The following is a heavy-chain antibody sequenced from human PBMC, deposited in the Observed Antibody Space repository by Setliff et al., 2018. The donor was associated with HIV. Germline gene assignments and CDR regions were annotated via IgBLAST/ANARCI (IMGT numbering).Heavy chain of an antibody. CDR3: VRTASSSWWGIYYYYYIDL. V-gene: IGHV4-39*01. J-gene: IGHJ6*03. CDR1: GGSISGSNYV. D-gene: IGHD2-8*02. CDR2: IHYSGCT. Sequence: SETLSLTCTVYGGSISGSNYVWGWIRQTPRKGLEWIATIHYSGCTYHNPSLESRITISVDTSKNQFFLRLSSVSAADTAVYYCVRTASSSWWGIYYYYYIDLWGKGTTVTVSS.